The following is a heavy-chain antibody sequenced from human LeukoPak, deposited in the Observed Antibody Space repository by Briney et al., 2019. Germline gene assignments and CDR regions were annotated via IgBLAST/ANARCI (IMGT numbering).Heavy chain of an antibody. CDR3: VKRGATVRRTYFFDS. Sequence: GGSLRHSCVASGFTFNAFGMHWVRQAPGKGLEWVAFILYDGNDKYYSGSVEGRFTISRDNPKNTLYLQMNSLRVEDTSFYYCVKRGATVRRTYFFDSWGQGALVTVSS. CDR1: GFTFNAFG. V-gene: IGHV3-30*02. CDR2: ILYDGNDK. D-gene: IGHD1-26*01. J-gene: IGHJ4*02.